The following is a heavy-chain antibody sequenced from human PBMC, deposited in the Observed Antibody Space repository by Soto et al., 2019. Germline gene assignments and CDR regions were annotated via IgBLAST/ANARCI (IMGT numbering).Heavy chain of an antibody. CDR3: ARLRSYCGGDCLNWFDP. Sequence: PSETLSLTCTVSGGSISSSSYYWGWIRQPPGKGLEWIGSIYYSGSTYYNPSLKSRVTISVDTSKNQFSLKLSSVTAADTAVYYCARLRSYCGGDCLNWFDPWGQGTPVPVS. D-gene: IGHD2-21*02. CDR2: IYYSGST. J-gene: IGHJ5*02. CDR1: GGSISSSSYY. V-gene: IGHV4-39*01.